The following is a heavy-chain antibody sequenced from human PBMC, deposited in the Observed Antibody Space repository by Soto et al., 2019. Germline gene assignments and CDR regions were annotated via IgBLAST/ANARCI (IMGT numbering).Heavy chain of an antibody. D-gene: IGHD3-9*01. CDR3: ARGDKYYDTLTGYPRGNYYYYYGMDV. CDR1: GGTFSSYA. CDR2: IIPIFGTA. J-gene: IGHJ6*02. V-gene: IGHV1-69*01. Sequence: QVQLVQSGAEVKKPGYSVKVSCKASGGTFSSYAISWVRQAPGQGLEWMGGIIPIFGTANYAQKFQGRVTITADESTSTAYMELSSLRSEDTAVYYCARGDKYYDTLTGYPRGNYYYYYGMDVWGQGTTVTVSS.